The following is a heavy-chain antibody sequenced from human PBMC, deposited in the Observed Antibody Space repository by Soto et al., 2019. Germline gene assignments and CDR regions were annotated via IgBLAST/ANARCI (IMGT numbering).Heavy chain of an antibody. Sequence: RRSFAPSVFSCSSNTMRWVRQARGQGLEWVSAISGSGGSTYYADYVKGRFTISRDNSKNTLYLQMNSLRAEETAVYYRAKGHYGSGSPYWYFDRWGRGTLVTVSS. CDR1: VFSCSSNT. CDR3: AKGHYGSGSPYWYFDR. CDR2: ISGSGGST. J-gene: IGHJ2*01. V-gene: IGHV3-23*01. D-gene: IGHD3-10*01.